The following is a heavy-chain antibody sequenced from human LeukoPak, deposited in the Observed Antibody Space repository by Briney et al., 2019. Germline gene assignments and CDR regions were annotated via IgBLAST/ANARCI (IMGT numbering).Heavy chain of an antibody. CDR3: WVATTHFDY. CDR1: GFTFSSYS. CDR2: ISSSTI. Sequence: GGSLRLSCAASGFTFSSYSMNWVSQAPGKGLEWVSYISSSTIYYADSVKGRFTISRDNAKNSLYLQMNSLRAEDTAVYYCWVATTHFDYWGQGTLVTVSS. J-gene: IGHJ4*02. V-gene: IGHV3-48*04. D-gene: IGHD1-26*01.